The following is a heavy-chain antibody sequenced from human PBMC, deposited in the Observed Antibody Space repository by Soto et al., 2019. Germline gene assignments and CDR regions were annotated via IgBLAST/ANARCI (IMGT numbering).Heavy chain of an antibody. D-gene: IGHD4-4*01. Sequence: EVQLLESGGGLAQPGGSLRLSCAASGFTFSNNAMNWVRQAPGKGLEWVTGISGTGYGTYYADSVKGRFTISRDISNNTFYLQMNSRRVEDTANFYCAKVLQAQSHYYGGMDVWGQGTPVTVSS. CDR1: GFTFSNNA. V-gene: IGHV3-23*01. J-gene: IGHJ6*02. CDR2: ISGTGYGT. CDR3: AKVLQAQSHYYGGMDV.